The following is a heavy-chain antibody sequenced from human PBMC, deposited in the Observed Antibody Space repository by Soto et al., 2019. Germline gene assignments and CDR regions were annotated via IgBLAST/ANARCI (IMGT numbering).Heavy chain of an antibody. CDR2: ISYDGSNK. CDR1: GFTFSSYG. D-gene: IGHD6-13*01. CDR3: AXXQEQXXXFPQNYXYGMDV. Sequence: GGSLRLSCAASGFTFSSYGMHWVRQAPGKGLEWVAVISYDGSNKYYADSVKGRFTISRDNSKNTLYLQMNSLRAEDTAVYYCAXXQEQXXXFPQNYXYGMDVWGQGTTVTVSS. V-gene: IGHV3-30*18. J-gene: IGHJ6*02.